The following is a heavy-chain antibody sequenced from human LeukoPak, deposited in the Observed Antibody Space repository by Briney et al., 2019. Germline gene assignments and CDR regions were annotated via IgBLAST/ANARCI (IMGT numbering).Heavy chain of an antibody. D-gene: IGHD4-17*01. CDR2: IYTSGST. CDR1: GGSISSGSYY. Sequence: SETLSLTCPVSGGSISSGSYYWSWIRQPAGKGLEWIGRIYTSGSTNYNPSLKSRVTISVDTSKNQFSLKLSSVTAADTAVYYCARSTTVTTAEAFDIWGQGTMVTVSS. V-gene: IGHV4-61*02. CDR3: ARSTTVTTAEAFDI. J-gene: IGHJ3*02.